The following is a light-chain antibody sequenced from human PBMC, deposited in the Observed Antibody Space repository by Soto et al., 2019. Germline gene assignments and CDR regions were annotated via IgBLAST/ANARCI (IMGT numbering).Light chain of an antibody. V-gene: IGLV2-14*03. CDR2: EVS. CDR1: SSDIGGFNY. J-gene: IGLJ2*01. Sequence: QSVLTQPPSASGSPGQSITISCNGTSSDIGGFNYVSWYQQHPGKAPTLIIYEVSNRPSGISHRFSGSKSGDTASLTISGLQAEDEADYYCSSFTNTTTLVLFGGGTQLTVL. CDR3: SSFTNTTTLVL.